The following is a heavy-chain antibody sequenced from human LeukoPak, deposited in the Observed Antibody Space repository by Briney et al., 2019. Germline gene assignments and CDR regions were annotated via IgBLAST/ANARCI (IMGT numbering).Heavy chain of an antibody. Sequence: GGSLRLSCAASAFTLSTYAMSWVRQAPGKGLEWVAFIRYDGSNKYYADSVKGRFTISRDNSNNTLYLQINSLRAEDTAVYHCAKDSEYYYGSGADLDYWGQGTLVTVSS. CDR3: AKDSEYYYGSGADLDY. D-gene: IGHD3-10*01. V-gene: IGHV3-30*02. J-gene: IGHJ4*02. CDR1: AFTLSTYA. CDR2: IRYDGSNK.